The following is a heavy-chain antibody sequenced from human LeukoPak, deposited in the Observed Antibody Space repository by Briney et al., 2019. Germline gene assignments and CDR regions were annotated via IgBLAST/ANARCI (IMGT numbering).Heavy chain of an antibody. V-gene: IGHV1-18*01. CDR2: ISAYNGNT. D-gene: IGHD1-7*01. Sequence: ASVKVSGTASGYTFTSYGISWVRQAPGQGLEWMGWISAYNGNTNYAQKLQGRVTMTEDTSTDTAYMELSSLRSEDTAVYYCATRTGTTPYYFDYWGQGTLVTVSS. CDR1: GYTFTSYG. CDR3: ATRTGTTPYYFDY. J-gene: IGHJ4*02.